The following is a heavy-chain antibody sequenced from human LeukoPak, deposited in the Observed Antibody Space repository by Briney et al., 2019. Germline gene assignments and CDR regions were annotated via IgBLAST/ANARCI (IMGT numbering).Heavy chain of an antibody. CDR1: GFTFSSYD. Sequence: GGSLRLSCAASGFTFSSYDMTWVRQAPGKGLEWVSYISSSGSGIYYADSVKGRFTISRDNAKNSLYLLMNSLRAEDTAVYYCARRPGSYFDYWGRGTLVTVSS. V-gene: IGHV3-48*03. J-gene: IGHJ4*02. CDR3: ARRPGSYFDY. D-gene: IGHD1-26*01. CDR2: ISSSGSGI.